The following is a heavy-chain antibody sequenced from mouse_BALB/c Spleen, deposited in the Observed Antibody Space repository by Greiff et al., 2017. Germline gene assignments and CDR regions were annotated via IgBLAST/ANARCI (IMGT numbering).Heavy chain of an antibody. J-gene: IGHJ4*01. CDR3: ARVAPYAMDY. V-gene: IGHV5-6-5*01. D-gene: IGHD6-1*01. CDR1: GFTFSSYA. CDR2: ISSGGST. Sequence: DVKLVESGGGLVKPGGSLKLSCAASGFTFSSYAMSWVRQTPEKRLEWVASISSGGSTYYPDSVKGRFTISRDNARNILYLQMSSLRSEDTAMYYCARVAPYAMDYWGQGTSVTVSS.